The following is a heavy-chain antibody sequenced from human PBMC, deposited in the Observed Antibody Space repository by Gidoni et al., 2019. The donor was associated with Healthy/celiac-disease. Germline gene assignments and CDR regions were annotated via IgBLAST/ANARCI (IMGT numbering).Heavy chain of an antibody. CDR2: IYYGGST. CDR1: GCSVSSFSSY. Sequence: QVQLQESGPGLVKPSETLSLTCTVPGCSVSSFSSYWSWIRQPPGKGLEWIGYIYYGGSTNYNPSLKSRVTISVDTSKNQLSLKLSSVTAADTAVYYCARARAVAGLFDYWGQGTLVTVSS. D-gene: IGHD6-19*01. CDR3: ARARAVAGLFDY. J-gene: IGHJ4*02. V-gene: IGHV4-61*01.